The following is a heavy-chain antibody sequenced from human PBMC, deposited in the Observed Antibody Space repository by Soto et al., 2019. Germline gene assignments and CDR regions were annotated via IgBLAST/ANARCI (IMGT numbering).Heavy chain of an antibody. D-gene: IGHD3-3*01. CDR2: IYYSGST. CDR3: ARADYDFWSGYYIRWFDP. J-gene: IGHJ5*02. V-gene: IGHV4-61*05. Sequence: PSETLSLTCTVSGGSISSSSYYWGWIRQPPGKGLEWIGYIYYSGSTNYNPSLKSRVTISVDTSKNQFSLKLSSVTAADTAVYYCARADYDFWSGYYIRWFDPWGQGTLVTVSS. CDR1: GGSISSSSYY.